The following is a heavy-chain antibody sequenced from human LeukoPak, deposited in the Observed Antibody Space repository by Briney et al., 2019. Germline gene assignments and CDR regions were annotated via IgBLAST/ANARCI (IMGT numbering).Heavy chain of an antibody. V-gene: IGHV1-2*02. CDR2: INPNSGGT. CDR1: GYTFTGYY. CDR3: ARDLQGYHYGSGNYPQ. Sequence: ASMKVSCKASGYTFTGYYIHWLRQAPGQGLEWMGFINPNSGGTNYAQKFQGRVTMTRDTSISTAYMELSSLTSDDTAVYYCARDLQGYHYGSGNYPQWGQGTLITVSS. J-gene: IGHJ4*02. D-gene: IGHD3-10*01.